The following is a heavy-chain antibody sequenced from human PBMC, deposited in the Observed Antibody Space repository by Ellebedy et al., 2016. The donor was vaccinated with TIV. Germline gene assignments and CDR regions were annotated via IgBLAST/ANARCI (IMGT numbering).Heavy chain of an antibody. Sequence: SETLSLXXTVSGGSISSYYWSWIRQPPGKGLEWIGYIYYSGSTNYNPSLKSRVTISVDTSKNQFSLKLSSVTAADTAVYYCARGRSGYELWGQGTLVTVSS. CDR1: GGSISSYY. V-gene: IGHV4-59*01. D-gene: IGHD5-12*01. CDR3: ARGRSGYEL. CDR2: IYYSGST. J-gene: IGHJ4*02.